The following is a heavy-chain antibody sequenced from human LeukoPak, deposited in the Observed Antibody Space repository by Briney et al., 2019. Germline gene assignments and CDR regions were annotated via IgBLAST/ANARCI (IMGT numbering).Heavy chain of an antibody. D-gene: IGHD3-10*01. Sequence: SETLSLTCTVSGGSISSYYWGWIRQPPGKGLEWIGSIYHSGSTYYNPSLKSRVTISVDTSKNQFSLKLSSVTAADTAVYYCARKHRYYGSGSYPKPPPDWFDPWGQGTLVTVSS. CDR2: IYHSGST. J-gene: IGHJ5*02. CDR3: ARKHRYYGSGSYPKPPPDWFDP. V-gene: IGHV4-39*07. CDR1: GGSISSYY.